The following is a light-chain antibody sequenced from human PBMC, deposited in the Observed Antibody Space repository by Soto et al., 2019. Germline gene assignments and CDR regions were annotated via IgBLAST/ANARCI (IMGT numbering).Light chain of an antibody. CDR1: SSDVGGYNY. Sequence: QSVLTQPPSASGSPGQSVTISCTGTSSDVGGYNYVSWYQQNPGKAPKLMIYEVSKRPSGVPDRFSGSKSGNTASLTVSGLQAEDEADYYCSSYAGSNNLVFAGGTQLTVL. V-gene: IGLV2-8*01. CDR2: EVS. CDR3: SSYAGSNNLV. J-gene: IGLJ3*02.